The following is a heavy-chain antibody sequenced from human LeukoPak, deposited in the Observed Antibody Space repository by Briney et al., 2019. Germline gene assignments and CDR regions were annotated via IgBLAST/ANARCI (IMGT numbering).Heavy chain of an antibody. CDR3: ARGGIVGATTYLHHFDY. Sequence: GGSLRLSCAASGFTFNHYAFHWVRQPPGKGLEWVAVISYDGGNKYYADSVRGRFIISRDNSNNTLYLLMNSLRAEDTAVFYCARGGIVGATTYLHHFDYWGQGTLVTVSS. CDR2: ISYDGGNK. V-gene: IGHV3-30-3*01. J-gene: IGHJ4*02. CDR1: GFTFNHYA. D-gene: IGHD1-26*01.